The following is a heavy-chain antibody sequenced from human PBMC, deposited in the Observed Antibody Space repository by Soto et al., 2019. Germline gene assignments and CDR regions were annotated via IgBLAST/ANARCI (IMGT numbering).Heavy chain of an antibody. J-gene: IGHJ4*02. V-gene: IGHV3-30*18. CDR1: GFTFSSYG. CDR2: ISYDGSNK. D-gene: IGHD6-13*01. CDR3: AKDRISAANIPNLFEY. Sequence: GGSRRLSCAASGFTFSSYGMHWVRQAPGKGLEWVAVISYDGSNKYYADSVKGQFTISRDNSKNTLYLQMNSLRAEDTAVYYCAKDRISAANIPNLFEYWGQGTLVTVSS.